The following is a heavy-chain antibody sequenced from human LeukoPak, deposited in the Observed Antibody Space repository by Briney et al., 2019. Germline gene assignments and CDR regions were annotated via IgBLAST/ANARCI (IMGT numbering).Heavy chain of an antibody. CDR2: IYHSGST. D-gene: IGHD1-26*01. V-gene: IGHV4-38-2*02. Sequence: SETLSLTCTVSGYSISSAYYWGWIRQPPGKGLEWIGNIYHSGSTYYNPSLRGRVTISVDTSKNRFSLKLNSVTAADTAVYYCARDRVGATAIDYWGQGALVTVSS. CDR3: ARDRVGATAIDY. J-gene: IGHJ4*02. CDR1: GYSISSAYY.